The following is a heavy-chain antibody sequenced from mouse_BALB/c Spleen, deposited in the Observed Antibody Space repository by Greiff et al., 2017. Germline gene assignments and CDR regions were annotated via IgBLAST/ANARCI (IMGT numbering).Heavy chain of an antibody. Sequence: VQLQQSGAELMKPGASVKISCKATGYTFSSYWIEWVKQRPGHGLEWIGEILPGSGSTNYNEKFKGKATFTADTSSNTAYMQLSSLTSEDSAVYYCARYDYDFYYAMDYWGQGTSVTVSS. J-gene: IGHJ4*01. CDR3: ARYDYDFYYAMDY. CDR1: GYTFSSYW. CDR2: ILPGSGST. V-gene: IGHV1-9*01. D-gene: IGHD2-4*01.